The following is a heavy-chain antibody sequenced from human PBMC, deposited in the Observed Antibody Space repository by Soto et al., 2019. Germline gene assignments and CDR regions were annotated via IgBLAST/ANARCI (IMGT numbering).Heavy chain of an antibody. Sequence: PGGSLRLSCAASGFTFSSYWMHWVRQDPGRGLVWVSRINDDGSSTNYADSVKGRFTISRDNSKNTLYLQMNSLRTEDTAVYYCTVFRPPVWFGEILLGYYYGMDVWGQGTTVTVSS. D-gene: IGHD3-10*01. V-gene: IGHV3-74*01. CDR1: GFTFSSYW. CDR2: INDDGSST. J-gene: IGHJ6*02. CDR3: TVFRPPVWFGEILLGYYYGMDV.